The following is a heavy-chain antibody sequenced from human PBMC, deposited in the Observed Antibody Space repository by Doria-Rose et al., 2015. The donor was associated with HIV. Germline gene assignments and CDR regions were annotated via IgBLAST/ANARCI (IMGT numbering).Heavy chain of an antibody. CDR1: GVSLSSPGMG. Sequence: QESGPVLVKPTETLTLTCTVSGVSLSSPGMGVSWIRQPPGKALGWLANIFSDDERSYKTSLKSRSTISRGTSKSQVVLTMTDMDPVDTATYYCARIKSSRWYHKYYFDFWGQGTLIIVSA. D-gene: IGHD6-13*01. V-gene: IGHV2-26*01. J-gene: IGHJ4*02. CDR3: ARIKSSRWYHKYYFDF. CDR2: IFSDDER.